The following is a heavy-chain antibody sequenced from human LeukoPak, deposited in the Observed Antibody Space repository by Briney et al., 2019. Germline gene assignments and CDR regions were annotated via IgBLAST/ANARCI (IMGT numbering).Heavy chain of an antibody. J-gene: IGHJ4*02. Sequence: YPSETLSLTCTVSGGSISSYYWSWIRQPPGKGLEWIGYIYYSGSTSYNPSLKSRVTMSVDTSKNQFSLKLSSVTAADTAVYYCARDLEWLNFDYWGQGTLVTVSS. CDR3: ARDLEWLNFDY. CDR1: GGSISSYY. V-gene: IGHV4-59*12. D-gene: IGHD6-19*01. CDR2: IYYSGST.